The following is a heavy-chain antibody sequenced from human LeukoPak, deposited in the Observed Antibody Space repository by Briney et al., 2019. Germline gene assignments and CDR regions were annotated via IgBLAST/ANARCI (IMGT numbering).Heavy chain of an antibody. Sequence: SETLSLTCTVSGGFIITTNYYWGWIRQPPGKGLEWIGSINYSGSTYYNPSLKSRVTISVDTSKNQFSLKLSSVTAADTAVYYCARQRDGYNPNFDYWGQGTLVTVSS. CDR1: GGFIITTNYY. D-gene: IGHD5-24*01. CDR2: INYSGST. J-gene: IGHJ4*02. CDR3: ARQRDGYNPNFDY. V-gene: IGHV4-39*01.